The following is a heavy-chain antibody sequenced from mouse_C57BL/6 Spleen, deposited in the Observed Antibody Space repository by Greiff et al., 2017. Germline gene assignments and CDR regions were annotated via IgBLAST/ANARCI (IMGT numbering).Heavy chain of an antibody. CDR3: ARNEAYYSNYDYFDY. CDR1: GYTFTEYT. J-gene: IGHJ2*01. V-gene: IGHV1-62-2*01. D-gene: IGHD2-5*01. CDR2: FYPGSGSI. Sequence: QVTLKVSGAELVKPGASVKLSCKASGYTFTEYTIHWVKQRSGQGLEWIGWFYPGSGSIKYNEKFKDKATLTADKSSSTVYMELSRLTSEDSAVYFCARNEAYYSNYDYFDYWGQGTTLTVSS.